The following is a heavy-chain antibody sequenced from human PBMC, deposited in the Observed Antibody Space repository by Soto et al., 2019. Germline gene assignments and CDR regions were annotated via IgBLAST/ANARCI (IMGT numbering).Heavy chain of an antibody. V-gene: IGHV4-30-4*01. CDR2: IYYSGST. J-gene: IGHJ5*02. D-gene: IGHD2-21*02. CDR1: GGSISSGDYY. Sequence: QVQLQESGPGLVKPSQTLSLTCTVSGGSISSGDYYWSWIRQPPGKGLEWIGYIYYSGSTYYNPSLKSRVPLSVDPSKNQSSLQLRSVTAADTAVYYCARAGCGRDCYSPTLNWFDPWGQGTLVTVSS. CDR3: ARAGCGRDCYSPTLNWFDP.